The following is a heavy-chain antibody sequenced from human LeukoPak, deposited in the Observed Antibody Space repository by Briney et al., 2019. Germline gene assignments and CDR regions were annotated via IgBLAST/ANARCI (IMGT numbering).Heavy chain of an antibody. V-gene: IGHV3-21*01. J-gene: IGHJ6*03. CDR1: GFTFSSYS. Sequence: KPGGSLRLSCAASGFTFSSYSMNWVRQAPGKGLEWVSSISSSSSYIYYADSVKGRFTISRDNAKNSLYLQMNSLRAEDTAVYYCARYPSGYSYGHYYYYMDVWGKGTTVTVSS. D-gene: IGHD5-18*01. CDR2: ISSSSSYI. CDR3: ARYPSGYSYGHYYYYMDV.